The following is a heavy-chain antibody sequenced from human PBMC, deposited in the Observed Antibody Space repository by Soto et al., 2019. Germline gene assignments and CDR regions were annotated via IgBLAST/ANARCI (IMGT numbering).Heavy chain of an antibody. D-gene: IGHD3-9*01. CDR3: ARDSPYDILTGYYNPFDY. CDR2: IYYSGST. Sequence: SETLCLTCTVSGGSISSYYWSWIRQPPGKGLEWIGYIYYSGSTNYNPSLKSRVTISVDTSKNQFSLKLSSVTAADTAVYYCARDSPYDILTGYYNPFDYWGQGTLVTVSS. V-gene: IGHV4-59*01. CDR1: GGSISSYY. J-gene: IGHJ4*02.